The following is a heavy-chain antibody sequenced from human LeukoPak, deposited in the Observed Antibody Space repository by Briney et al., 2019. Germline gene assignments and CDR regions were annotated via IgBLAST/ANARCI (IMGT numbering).Heavy chain of an antibody. CDR3: ATTLGSGWKFDY. CDR1: GFTFSSYG. J-gene: IGHJ4*02. D-gene: IGHD6-19*01. Sequence: GGSLRLSCAASGFTFSSYGMHWVRQTPGKGLEWGAVISYDGSSKYNEDSVKGRFTISRDNSKNTLYLQMNSLRVEDTAVYYCATTLGSGWKFDYWGQGTLVTVSS. CDR2: ISYDGSSK. V-gene: IGHV3-30*03.